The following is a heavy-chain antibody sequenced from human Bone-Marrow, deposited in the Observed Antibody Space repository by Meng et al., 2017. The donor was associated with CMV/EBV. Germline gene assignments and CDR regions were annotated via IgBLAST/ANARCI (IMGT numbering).Heavy chain of an antibody. CDR3: ARERGSQDYYYYYGMDV. V-gene: IGHV1-69*04. CDR2: IIPILGIA. D-gene: IGHD3-16*01. CDR1: GGTFSSYT. J-gene: IGHJ6*02. Sequence: SVKVSCKASGGTFSSYTISWVRQAPGQGLEWMGRIIPILGIANYAQKFQGRVTINADKSPSTAYMELSSLRSKDTAVYYCARERGSQDYYYYYGMDVWGQGTTVTVSS.